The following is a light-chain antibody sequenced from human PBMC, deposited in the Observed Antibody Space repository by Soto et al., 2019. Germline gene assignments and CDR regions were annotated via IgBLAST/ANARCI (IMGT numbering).Light chain of an antibody. CDR3: QQHTNWPPWT. Sequence: EIVMTQSPATMAVSPGGRATLSCRASESVGSNVAWYQQKPGQPPRLLIYGASTRAAGVPARFSGSGYGRQFSLTISSLQSEDFAIYHCQQHTNWPPWTVGQGTKVEI. CDR2: GAS. J-gene: IGKJ1*01. CDR1: ESVGSN. V-gene: IGKV3-15*01.